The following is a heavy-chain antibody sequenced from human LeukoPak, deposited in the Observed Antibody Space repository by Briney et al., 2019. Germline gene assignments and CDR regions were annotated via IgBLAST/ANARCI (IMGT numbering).Heavy chain of an antibody. J-gene: IGHJ4*02. CDR3: AKGVGSGVVPADQFDY. Sequence: GGSLRLSCVSSGFHFVNIGMAGVRHAPGTGLDCVSYINGNGSFVYYACSVRGGFTISRDNYKNTLYLQMNSLRAEDTAVYYCAKGVGSGVVPADQFDYWGKGTLVTVSS. D-gene: IGHD2-2*01. CDR2: INGNGSFV. V-gene: IGHV3-NL1*01. CDR1: GFHFVNIG.